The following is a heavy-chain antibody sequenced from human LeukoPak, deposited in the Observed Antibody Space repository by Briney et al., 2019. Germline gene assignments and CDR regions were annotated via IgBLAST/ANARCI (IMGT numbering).Heavy chain of an antibody. Sequence: ASVKVSCKASGYTFTSYGISWVRQAPGQGLEWMGWISAYNGNTNYAQKLQGRVTMTTDTSTSTAYMELRSLRSDDTAVYYCATNPSDLYYYYYMDVWGKGTTVTVSS. CDR1: GYTFTSYG. CDR3: ATNPSDLYYYYYMDV. CDR2: ISAYNGNT. J-gene: IGHJ6*03. V-gene: IGHV1-18*01.